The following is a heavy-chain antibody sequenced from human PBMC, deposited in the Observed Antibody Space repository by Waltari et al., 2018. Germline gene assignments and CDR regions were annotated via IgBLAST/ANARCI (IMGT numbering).Heavy chain of an antibody. CDR3: AKGVGASQFFDY. CDR2: ITALGSGT. Sequence: LLESGGGLVQPGGSLRLSCVASGFAFKSYAMTWVRQAPGKGLEWVATITALGSGTYYGDSVSGRCTISRDNSKNTLYLQVKSLSADDTAVYYCAKGVGASQFFDYWGRGTLVTVSS. CDR1: GFAFKSYA. V-gene: IGHV3-23*01. J-gene: IGHJ4*02. D-gene: IGHD1-26*01.